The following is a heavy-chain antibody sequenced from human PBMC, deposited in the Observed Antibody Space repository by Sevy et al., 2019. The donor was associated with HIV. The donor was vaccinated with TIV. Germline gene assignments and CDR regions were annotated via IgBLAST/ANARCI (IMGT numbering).Heavy chain of an antibody. J-gene: IGHJ3*02. Sequence: ASVKVSCKASGFTFTSSAVQWVRQARGQRLEWIGWIVVGSGNTNYAQKFQERVTITRDMSTSTAYMELSSLRSEDTAVYYCARVGDYYDSSGYHYAFDIWGQGTMVTVSS. CDR1: GFTFTSSA. D-gene: IGHD3-22*01. CDR2: IVVGSGNT. V-gene: IGHV1-58*01. CDR3: ARVGDYYDSSGYHYAFDI.